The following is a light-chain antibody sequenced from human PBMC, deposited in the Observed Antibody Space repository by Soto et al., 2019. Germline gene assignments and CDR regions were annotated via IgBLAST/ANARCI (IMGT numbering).Light chain of an antibody. Sequence: LVWTRSPATLSFSPVKIAHLSCRASQNISSYLIWYKQKPGQAPRLLIYDVSNRATGIPARFSGSGSGTDFTITISSLENEDFEFYYCQQRSNWPRTFGQGTKVDIK. CDR2: DVS. J-gene: IGKJ1*01. V-gene: IGKV3-11*01. CDR3: QQRSNWPRT. CDR1: QNISSY.